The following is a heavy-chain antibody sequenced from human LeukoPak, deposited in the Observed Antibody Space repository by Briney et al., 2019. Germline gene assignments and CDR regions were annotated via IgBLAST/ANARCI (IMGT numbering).Heavy chain of an antibody. D-gene: IGHD5-24*01. CDR3: AKGGDGYNQKDY. V-gene: IGHV3-30*04. CDR1: GFTFSSYA. J-gene: IGHJ4*02. CDR2: ISYDGSNK. Sequence: GRSLRLSCAASGFTFSSYAMHWVRQAPGKGLEWVAVISYDGSNKYYADSVKGRFTISRDNSKNTLYLQMNSLRAEDTAVYYCAKGGDGYNQKDYWGQGTLVTVSS.